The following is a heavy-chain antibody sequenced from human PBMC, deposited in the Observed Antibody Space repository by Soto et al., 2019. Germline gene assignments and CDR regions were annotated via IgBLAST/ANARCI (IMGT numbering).Heavy chain of an antibody. J-gene: IGHJ5*02. V-gene: IGHV1-2*02. CDR3: AKDLTRQLAYWLDP. CDR1: GCSGTGCY. Sequence: ASLKVSCKASGCSGTGCYLHLLRHAPGQGLEWMGWINAHSGGTEYAQKFQGRVALTRDTSIATAYLTLTSLTSDDTALYYCAKDLTRQLAYWLDPWGQGTQVTVSS. CDR2: INAHSGGT. D-gene: IGHD6-6*01.